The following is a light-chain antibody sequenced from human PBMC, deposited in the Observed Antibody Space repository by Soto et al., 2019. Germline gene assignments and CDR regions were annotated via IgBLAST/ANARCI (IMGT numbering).Light chain of an antibody. CDR1: SSDVGSYNR. CDR3: NSYTSSNTYV. J-gene: IGLJ1*01. V-gene: IGLV2-18*02. Sequence: QSVLTQPPSVSGSPGQSVTISCTGTSSDVGSYNRVSWYQQPPGTAPKLMIYEVSSRPSGVPDRFSGSKSGNTASLTISGLQPEDEADYYCNSYTSSNTYVFGTGTKVHRP. CDR2: EVS.